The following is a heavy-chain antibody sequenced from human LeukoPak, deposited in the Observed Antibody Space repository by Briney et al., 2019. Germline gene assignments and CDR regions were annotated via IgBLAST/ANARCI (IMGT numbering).Heavy chain of an antibody. V-gene: IGHV3-11*01. Sequence: PGGSLRLSCGVSGFTFSDYYMSWIRQAPGKGLEWISYITTSHTTVYYADSVKGRFTISRDNAKKPLYLEMNSLRAEDTAVYYCARVYGDYFDYWGQGTLVTVSS. J-gene: IGHJ4*02. CDR2: ITTSHTTV. CDR3: ARVYGDYFDY. CDR1: GFTFSDYY. D-gene: IGHD4-17*01.